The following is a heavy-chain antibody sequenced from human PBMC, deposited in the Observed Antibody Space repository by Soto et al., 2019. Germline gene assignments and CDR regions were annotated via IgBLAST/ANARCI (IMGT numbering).Heavy chain of an antibody. CDR1: GFTFSSYG. Sequence: GGSLRLSCAASGFTFSSYGMHWVRQAPGKGLEWVAVIWYDGSNKYYADSAKGRFTISRDNSKNTLYLQMNSLRAEDTAVYYCARDESSWYGLPHYWGQGTLVTVSS. V-gene: IGHV3-33*01. CDR2: IWYDGSNK. CDR3: ARDESSWYGLPHY. D-gene: IGHD6-13*01. J-gene: IGHJ4*02.